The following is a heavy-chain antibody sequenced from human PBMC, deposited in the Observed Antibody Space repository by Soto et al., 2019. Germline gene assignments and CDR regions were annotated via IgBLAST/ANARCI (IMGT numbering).Heavy chain of an antibody. Sequence: EVQLLESGGGLVQPGGSLRLSCAASGFTFSSYAMSWVRPSPGKGLEWVSGISGSGGSTYYADSVKGRFTISRDNSKNPLYLQMNSLRADDTAVYYCAKDRGGCSSTSCPPRLFDYWGQGTLVTVSS. CDR1: GFTFSSYA. CDR2: ISGSGGST. V-gene: IGHV3-23*01. D-gene: IGHD2-2*01. J-gene: IGHJ4*02. CDR3: AKDRGGCSSTSCPPRLFDY.